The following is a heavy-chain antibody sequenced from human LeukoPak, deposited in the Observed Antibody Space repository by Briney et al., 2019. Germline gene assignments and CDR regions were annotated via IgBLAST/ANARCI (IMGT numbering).Heavy chain of an antibody. V-gene: IGHV4-39*07. D-gene: IGHD5-18*01. Sequence: SETLSLTCTVSGGSISSSSYYWGWIRQPPGKGLEWIGSIYYSGSTYYNPSLKSRVTISVDTPKNQFSLKLSSVTAADTAVYYCATDTGNWFDPWGKGTLVTVSS. J-gene: IGHJ5*02. CDR3: ATDTGNWFDP. CDR2: IYYSGST. CDR1: GGSISSSSYY.